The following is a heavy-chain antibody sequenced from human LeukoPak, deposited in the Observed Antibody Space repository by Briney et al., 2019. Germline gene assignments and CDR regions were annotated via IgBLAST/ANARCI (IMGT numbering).Heavy chain of an antibody. CDR2: IYTSGST. Sequence: PSETLSLNRTVCGGSINSYYWGRLRQPAGKGLVWSGRIYTSGSTNYNTSLKSRVTMSVDTPKNRFSLKLSSVTGADAAVYYCARGPRYYYCYMVVWGKGTTVTVSS. CDR3: ARGPRYYYCYMVV. J-gene: IGHJ6*03. CDR1: GGSINSYY. V-gene: IGHV4-4*07.